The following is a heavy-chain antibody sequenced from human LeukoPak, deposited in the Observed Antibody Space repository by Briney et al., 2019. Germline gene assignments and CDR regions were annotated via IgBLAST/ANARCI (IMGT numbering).Heavy chain of an antibody. D-gene: IGHD1-20*01. CDR1: GYTFTGYY. J-gene: IGHJ4*02. Sequence: GASVKVSCKASGYTFTGYYMHWVRQAPGQGLEWMGWINPNSGVKNYAQKFQGRVTMTRDTSISTGYMELSRLRSDDTAVYYCARTGRTSLRYIITGTTWPFDYWGQGTLVTVSS. V-gene: IGHV1-2*02. CDR3: ARTGRTSLRYIITGTTWPFDY. CDR2: INPNSGVK.